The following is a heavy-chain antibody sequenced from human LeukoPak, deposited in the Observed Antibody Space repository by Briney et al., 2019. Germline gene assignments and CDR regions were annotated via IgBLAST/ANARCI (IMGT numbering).Heavy chain of an antibody. D-gene: IGHD1-1*01. J-gene: IGHJ5*02. Sequence: PGGSLRLSCVASGFTFGQYWMHWVRQVPGKGLVWVSRIHRSERVTGYADFVRGRFTISRDNGRNTLYLQMDSLRAEDTAVYYCARGSQNWNDDRPSDTGGQGTLVTVS. CDR2: IHRSERVT. CDR1: GFTFGQYW. CDR3: ARGSQNWNDDRPSDT. V-gene: IGHV3-74*01.